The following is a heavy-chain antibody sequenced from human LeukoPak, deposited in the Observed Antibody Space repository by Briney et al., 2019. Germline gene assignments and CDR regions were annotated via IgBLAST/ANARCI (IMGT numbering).Heavy chain of an antibody. CDR1: GYIFISYY. CDR3: VRDVAREFDF. Sequence: ASVKVSCKASGYIFISYYIHWVRQAPGQGLEWMGVINPSDGGTNYAQRFQGRVTLTRDTSTSTVYMDVSSLTSDDTAVYYCVRDVAREFDFWGQGSLVTVFS. V-gene: IGHV1-46*01. J-gene: IGHJ4*02. D-gene: IGHD5-24*01. CDR2: INPSDGGT.